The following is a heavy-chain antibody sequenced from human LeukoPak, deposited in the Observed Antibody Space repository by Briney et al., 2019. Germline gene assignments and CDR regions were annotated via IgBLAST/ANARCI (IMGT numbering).Heavy chain of an antibody. V-gene: IGHV3-48*01. CDR2: ISSSSSTI. CDR1: GFTFSSYS. J-gene: IGHJ4*02. D-gene: IGHD6-19*01. Sequence: PGGSLRLSCAASGFTFSSYSMNWVRQAPGKGLEWVSYISSSSSTIYYADSVKGRFTISRDNAKNSLYLQMNSLRAEDTAVYYCARGGSSGCCIADFDYWGQGTLVTVSS. CDR3: ARGGSSGCCIADFDY.